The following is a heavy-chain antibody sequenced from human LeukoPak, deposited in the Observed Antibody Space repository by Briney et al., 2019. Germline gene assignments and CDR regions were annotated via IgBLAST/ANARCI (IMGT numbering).Heavy chain of an antibody. J-gene: IGHJ6*02. V-gene: IGHV1-18*01. D-gene: IGHD3-3*01. CDR2: ISAYNGNT. Sequence: GASVKVSCTASGYTFTSYGISWGRQAPGQGLEWMGWISAYNGNTNDAHKLQARVTMTTDTSTSTAYMELRSLRSDDTAVYYCARRLSGDFWGGYSWGRFGGGPSTQFYGMDVCGQGTTVTVSS. CDR3: ARRLSGDFWGGYSWGRFGGGPSTQFYGMDV. CDR1: GYTFTSYG.